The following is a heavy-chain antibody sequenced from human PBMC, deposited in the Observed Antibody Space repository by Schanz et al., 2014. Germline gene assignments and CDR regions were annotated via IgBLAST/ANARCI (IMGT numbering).Heavy chain of an antibody. CDR1: GFAFSSYS. Sequence: EVQLLESGGGLVQPGGSLRLSCLASGFAFSSYSMNWVRQAPGKGLEWVSFVHPGGSTYYPDSVKGRFTISRDSSKNTLYLQMNSLRPEDTAIYYCAKNQYDDVDLSSFYFDFWGQGTLVTVSS. D-gene: IGHD3-10*02. J-gene: IGHJ4*02. V-gene: IGHV3-23*03. CDR2: FVHPGGST. CDR3: AKNQYDDVDLSSFYFDF.